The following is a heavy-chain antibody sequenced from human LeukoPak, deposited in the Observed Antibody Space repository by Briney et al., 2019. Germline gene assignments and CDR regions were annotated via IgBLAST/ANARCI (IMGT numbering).Heavy chain of an antibody. CDR3: AKGSGYSYDQGVFDY. CDR2: ISGDGGST. J-gene: IGHJ4*02. Sequence: GGSLRLSCAASGFTFDDYAMDWVRQAPGKGLEWVSLISGDGGSTYYADSVKGRFTISRDNSKNSLYLQMNSLRTEDTALYYCAKGSGYSYDQGVFDYWGEGTLVTVSS. CDR1: GFTFDDYA. V-gene: IGHV3-43*02. D-gene: IGHD5-18*01.